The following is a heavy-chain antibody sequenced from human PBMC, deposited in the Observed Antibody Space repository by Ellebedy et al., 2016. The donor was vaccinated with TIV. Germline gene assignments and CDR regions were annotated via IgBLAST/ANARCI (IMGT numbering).Heavy chain of an antibody. CDR3: ARDRGPMGSYRDYYYGMDV. Sequence: AASVKVSCKASGYTFTGYYMHWVRQAPGQGLEWMGWINPNSGGTNYAQKFQGRVTMTRDTSISTAYMELSRLRSDDTAVYYCARDRGPMGSYRDYYYGMDVWGQGTTVTVSS. CDR2: INPNSGGT. CDR1: GYTFTGYY. D-gene: IGHD1-26*01. V-gene: IGHV1-2*02. J-gene: IGHJ6*02.